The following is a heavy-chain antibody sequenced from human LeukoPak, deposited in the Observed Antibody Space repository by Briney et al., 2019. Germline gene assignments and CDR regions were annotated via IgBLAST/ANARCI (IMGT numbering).Heavy chain of an antibody. CDR1: GFTFSSYW. V-gene: IGHV3-7*01. CDR3: ARGQGLDISTGYQSYDAFDI. CDR2: IKQDGSEK. Sequence: GGSLRLSCAASGFTFSSYWMSWVRQAPGKGLEWVANIKQDGSEKHYVDSVKGRFTISRDNAKNSLYLQMNSLRAEDTAVYYCARGQGLDISTGYQSYDAFDIWGQGTMVTVSS. D-gene: IGHD3-9*01. J-gene: IGHJ3*02.